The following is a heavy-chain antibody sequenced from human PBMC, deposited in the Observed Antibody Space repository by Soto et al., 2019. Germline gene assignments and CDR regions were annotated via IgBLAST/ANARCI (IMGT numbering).Heavy chain of an antibody. CDR1: GYTFTVYY. D-gene: IGHD1-26*01. Sequence: ASVKVSCKASGYTFTVYYMHWVRQAPGQGLEWMGWINPKSGGTMYPQKFQGRVTMTWDTSISTAYMALTRLRSDDTAVYYCARDLAKGGGSAGFDSWGQGTQVTVSS. CDR3: ARDLAKGGGSAGFDS. J-gene: IGHJ4*02. V-gene: IGHV1-2*02. CDR2: INPKSGGT.